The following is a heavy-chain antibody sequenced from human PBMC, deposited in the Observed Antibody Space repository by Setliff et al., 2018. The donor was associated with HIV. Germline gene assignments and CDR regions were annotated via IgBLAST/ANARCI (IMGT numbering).Heavy chain of an antibody. CDR2: INPSGGRA. CDR3: AKDPFPSGSYSG. V-gene: IGHV1-46*01. CDR1: GYTFTSYY. J-gene: IGHJ4*02. Sequence: ASVKVSCKASGYTFTSYYMHWVRQAPGQGLEWMGIINPSGGRATYTKNFQGGVTMTRDTSTNTVYLELTRLRAEDTAIYYCAKDPFPSGSYSGWGQGTLVTVSS. D-gene: IGHD3-10*01.